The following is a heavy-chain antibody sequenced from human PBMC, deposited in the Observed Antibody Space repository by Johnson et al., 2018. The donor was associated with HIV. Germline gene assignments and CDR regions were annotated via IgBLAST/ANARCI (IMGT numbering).Heavy chain of an antibody. Sequence: EVQVVESGGGLVQPGRSLRLSCTTSGFIFGDYVMSWFRQAPGMGLEWVGFIRSKVYGATTEYAASVKGRFTISRDDSKSIAYLQMKSLKTEDTAVYFCTRDDLEYHVWPGNREAFDMWGQGTVVTVSS. J-gene: IGHJ3*02. D-gene: IGHD3/OR15-3a*01. CDR2: IRSKVYGATT. CDR3: TRDDLEYHVWPGNREAFDM. CDR1: GFIFGDYV. V-gene: IGHV3-49*03.